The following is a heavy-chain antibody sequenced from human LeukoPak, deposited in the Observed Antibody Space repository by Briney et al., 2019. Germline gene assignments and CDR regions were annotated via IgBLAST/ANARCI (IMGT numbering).Heavy chain of an antibody. J-gene: IGHJ3*02. D-gene: IGHD6-19*01. CDR3: ARHSLIAVAGTESAFDI. CDR1: GYSFTSFW. CDR2: IYPDDSDT. V-gene: IGHV5-51*01. Sequence: GESLKISCKGSGYSFTSFWIGWVRQMPGKGLEWMGIIYPDDSDTRYSPSSQGQVTISADKSISTAYLQWSSLKASDTATYYCARHSLIAVAGTESAFDIWGQGTMVTVSS.